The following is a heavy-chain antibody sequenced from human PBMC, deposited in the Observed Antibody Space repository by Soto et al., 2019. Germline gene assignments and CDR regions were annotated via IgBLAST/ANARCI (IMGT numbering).Heavy chain of an antibody. D-gene: IGHD1-26*01. CDR3: VKDSSWEPRILDF. Sequence: VELVESGGGLEQPGRSLRLSCAGSGFKFDDYALHWVRQVPRKGLEWVSGISWNGKEIGYADSVKGRFIVSRDNTTNSVYLQLNSLTVEDTALYFCVKDSSWEPRILDFWGQGTRVTVSS. V-gene: IGHV3-9*01. CDR2: ISWNGKEI. CDR1: GFKFDDYA. J-gene: IGHJ3*01.